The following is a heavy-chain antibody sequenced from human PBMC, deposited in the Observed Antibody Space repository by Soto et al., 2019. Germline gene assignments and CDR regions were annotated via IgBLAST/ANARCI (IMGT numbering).Heavy chain of an antibody. CDR2: ISESGGTT. CDR3: ARDRSLIFAVPPYGMDV. CDR1: GFTFSSHE. D-gene: IGHD3-3*01. V-gene: IGHV3-48*03. J-gene: IGHJ6*02. Sequence: GGSLRLSCVVSGFTFSSHEMNWVRQAPGKGPEWVSKISESGGTTSYADPVKGRFTISRDNARDSLYLHMDSLRAEDTAVYYCARDRSLIFAVPPYGMDVWGQGTTVTVSS.